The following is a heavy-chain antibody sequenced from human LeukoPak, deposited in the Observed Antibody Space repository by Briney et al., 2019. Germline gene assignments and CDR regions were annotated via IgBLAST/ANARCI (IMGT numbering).Heavy chain of an antibody. CDR2: IYLGGGT. Sequence: KPSETLSLTCTVSGGSITSGDYYWSWLRQPAGKGLEWIGRIYLGGGTSYNPSLKSRVTISADTSKNQFSLILSSVTAADTALYYCARDLYGDGSYFDPWGQGTLVTVSS. J-gene: IGHJ5*02. D-gene: IGHD4-17*01. CDR1: GGSITSGDYY. V-gene: IGHV4-61*02. CDR3: ARDLYGDGSYFDP.